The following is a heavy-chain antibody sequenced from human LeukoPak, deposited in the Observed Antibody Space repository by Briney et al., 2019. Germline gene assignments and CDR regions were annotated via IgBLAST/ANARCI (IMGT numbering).Heavy chain of an antibody. V-gene: IGHV4-34*01. J-gene: IGHJ4*02. CDR1: GGSFSGYY. CDR2: INHSGST. CDR3: AREINGGYGD. D-gene: IGHD5-12*01. Sequence: SETLSLTCAVYGGSFSGYYWSWIRQPPGKGLEWIGEINHSGSTNYNPSLKSRVTISVDTSKNQFSLKLSSVTAADTAVYYCAREINGGYGDWGQGTLVTVSS.